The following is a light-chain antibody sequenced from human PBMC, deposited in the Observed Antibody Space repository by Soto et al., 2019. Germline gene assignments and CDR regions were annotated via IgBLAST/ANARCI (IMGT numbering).Light chain of an antibody. CDR2: DTS. V-gene: IGKV3-15*01. Sequence: EIVMTQSPATLSVSPGERATLSCRASQSLSGKLAWYQQKPGQAPRLLIYDTSTRATGIQARFSGSGSGTEFTLTISSLQSEDFAVYYCQQYKNWPPWTFGQGTKVEIK. J-gene: IGKJ1*01. CDR3: QQYKNWPPWT. CDR1: QSLSGK.